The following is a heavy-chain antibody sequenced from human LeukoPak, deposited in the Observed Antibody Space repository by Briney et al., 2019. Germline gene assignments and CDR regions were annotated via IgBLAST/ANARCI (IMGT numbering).Heavy chain of an antibody. CDR1: GYSFIVYY. Sequence: GASVKVSCKASGYSFIVYYIHWVRQAPGQGLEWMGWIDPRTGDTNYAQQFQSRLTITRDTSISTAYMDLNRLTSDDTAVYFCARDWELRYSQGGFDLWGQGTLVTVSS. CDR3: ARDWELRYSQGGFDL. J-gene: IGHJ4*02. V-gene: IGHV1-2*02. CDR2: IDPRTGDT. D-gene: IGHD3-9*01.